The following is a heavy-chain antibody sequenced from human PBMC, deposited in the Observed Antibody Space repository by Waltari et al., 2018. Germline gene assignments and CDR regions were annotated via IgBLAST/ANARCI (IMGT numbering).Heavy chain of an antibody. V-gene: IGHV4-38-2*01. CDR3: ARHGPGSSSFSPFDY. CDR1: GYSISSGYY. D-gene: IGHD6-13*01. Sequence: QVQLQESGPGLVKPSETLSLTCAVSGYSISSGYYWGWIPQPPGKGLEWIGGFYHSGGTYYNPSLKSRVTISVDTSKNQFSLKLSSVTAADTAVYYGARHGPGSSSFSPFDYWGQGTLVTVSS. CDR2: FYHSGGT. J-gene: IGHJ4*02.